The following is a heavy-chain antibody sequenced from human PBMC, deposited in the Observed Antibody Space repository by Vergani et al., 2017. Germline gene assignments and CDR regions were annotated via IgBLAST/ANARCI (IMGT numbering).Heavy chain of an antibody. CDR3: AKDIVSIAATGTGFDY. J-gene: IGHJ4*02. CDR2: ISRNSGSI. Sequence: EVQLVESGGVVVQPGGSLRLSCSASGFTLGDYAMHWVRQAPGKGLEWVSGISRNSGSIDYADTVKGRFTISRDNAKNPLYLQMNSLRAEDMALYYCAKDIVSIAATGTGFDYWGQGTLVTVSS. CDR1: GFTLGDYA. D-gene: IGHD6-13*01. V-gene: IGHV3-9*03.